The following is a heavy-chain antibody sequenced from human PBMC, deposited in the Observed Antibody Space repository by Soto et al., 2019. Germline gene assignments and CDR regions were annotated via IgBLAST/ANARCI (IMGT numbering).Heavy chain of an antibody. J-gene: IGHJ1*01. Sequence: SETLSLTCTVSGDSIRSSAFCWGWIRQPPGKGLEWIGSICYSGSTYYNPSLKSRVTISVDTSKSQFSLKLSSVTAADTAVYYCARRLSSGPPQHCGQGTLVTVSS. CDR2: ICYSGST. CDR1: GDSIRSSAFC. D-gene: IGHD3-22*01. V-gene: IGHV4-39*01. CDR3: ARRLSSGPPQH.